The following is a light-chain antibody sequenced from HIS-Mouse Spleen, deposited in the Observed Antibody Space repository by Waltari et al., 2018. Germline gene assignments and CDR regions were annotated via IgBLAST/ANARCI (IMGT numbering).Light chain of an antibody. Sequence: SYELPQPPSVSVSPGQTASITCSGAALPKKYDYCYRQKSGQAPVLVIYEDSKRPSGIPERFSGSSSGTMANLTISGAQVEDEADYYCYSTDSSGNRRVFGGGTKLTVL. V-gene: IGLV3-10*01. J-gene: IGLJ2*01. CDR3: YSTDSSGNRRV. CDR2: EDS. CDR1: ALPKKY.